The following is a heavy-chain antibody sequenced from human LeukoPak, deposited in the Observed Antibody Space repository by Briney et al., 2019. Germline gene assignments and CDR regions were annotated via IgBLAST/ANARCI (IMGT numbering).Heavy chain of an antibody. D-gene: IGHD2-21*02. V-gene: IGHV4-34*01. CDR3: ARGPVKDDGLTGISYYFGLDV. CDR1: GGSFTDYY. CDR2: IHHRAGA. J-gene: IGHJ6*02. Sequence: SETLSLTCAVYGGSFTDYYWSWIRHLPGKGLEWIGEIHHRAGANYNPSLWGRVTISADTSKNQFSLHLTSVTAADTATFYCARGPVKDDGLTGISYYFGLDVWGHGTTVTVFS.